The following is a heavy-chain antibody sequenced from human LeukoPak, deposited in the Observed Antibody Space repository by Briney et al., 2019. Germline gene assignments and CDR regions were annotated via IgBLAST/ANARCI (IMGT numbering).Heavy chain of an antibody. D-gene: IGHD2-15*01. V-gene: IGHV3-23*01. CDR2: TSGSGGST. CDR3: AKNGGSQCYSHLDS. Sequence: GGSLRLSCAASGFTFSIFWMGWVRQAPGKGLEWVSGTSGSGGSTYYAGSVKGRFTISRDNSKNTLYLQMNSLRVEDTAVYYCAKNGGSQCYSHLDSWGQGTLVTVSS. CDR1: GFTFSIFW. J-gene: IGHJ4*02.